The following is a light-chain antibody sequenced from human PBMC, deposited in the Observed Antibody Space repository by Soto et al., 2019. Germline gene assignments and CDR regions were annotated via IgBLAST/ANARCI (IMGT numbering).Light chain of an antibody. J-gene: IGKJ5*01. V-gene: IGKV3-20*01. Sequence: EFVLTQSPGTLSLSPGERATLSCRASQSVTTHMAWYQQKPGQAPRLLIYGASTRATGIPARFSGSGSGTDFTLTITRLEPEDFAVFYCQQYGTSEIIFGQGTRLEIK. CDR1: QSVTTH. CDR3: QQYGTSEII. CDR2: GAS.